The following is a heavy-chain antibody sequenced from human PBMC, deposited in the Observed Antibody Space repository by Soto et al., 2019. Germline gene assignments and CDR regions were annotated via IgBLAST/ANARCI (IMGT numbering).Heavy chain of an antibody. CDR1: GFTVSSNY. CDR3: ARDPSYYYDSSGYPSSTDY. V-gene: IGHV3-21*01. CDR2: ISSSSSYI. D-gene: IGHD3-22*01. J-gene: IGHJ4*02. Sequence: GGSLRLSCAASGFTVSSNYMNWVRQAPGKGLEWVSSISSSSSYIYYADSVKGRFTISRDNAKNSLYLQMNSLRAEDTAVYYSARDPSYYYDSSGYPSSTDYWGQGTLVTVSS.